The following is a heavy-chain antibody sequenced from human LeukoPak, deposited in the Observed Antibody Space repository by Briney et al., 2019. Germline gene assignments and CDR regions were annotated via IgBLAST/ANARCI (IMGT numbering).Heavy chain of an antibody. J-gene: IGHJ4*02. CDR1: GGTFSSYA. V-gene: IGHV1-69*05. CDR3: ASPRRDGSNSFDY. Sequence: SVKVSCKASGGTFSSYAISWVRQAPGQGREWMGRIFPIFCTANYAHKFQGRETITTEESTSKAYMELSSLRSEEKAVYCCASPRRDGSNSFDYWGQGTLVTVSS. CDR2: IFPIFCTA. D-gene: IGHD5-24*01.